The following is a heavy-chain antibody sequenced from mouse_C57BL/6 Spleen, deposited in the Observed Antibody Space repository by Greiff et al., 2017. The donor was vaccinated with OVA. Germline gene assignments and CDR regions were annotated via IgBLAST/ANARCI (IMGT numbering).Heavy chain of an antibody. V-gene: IGHV1-54*01. Sequence: VQLQQSGAELVRPGTSVKVSCKASGYAFTNYLIEWVKQRPGQGLEWIGVINPGSGGTNYNEKFKGKATLTADKSSSTAYMQLSSLTSEDSAVYFCARRGLTGTGFAYWGQGTLVTVSA. CDR2: INPGSGGT. CDR3: ARRGLTGTGFAY. D-gene: IGHD4-1*01. J-gene: IGHJ3*01. CDR1: GYAFTNYL.